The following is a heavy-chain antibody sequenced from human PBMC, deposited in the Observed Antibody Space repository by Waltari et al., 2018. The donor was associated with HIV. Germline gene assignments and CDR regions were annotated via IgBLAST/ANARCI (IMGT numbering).Heavy chain of an antibody. D-gene: IGHD2-15*01. CDR1: GFTFSSYG. CDR3: ARFGVAGTARFDY. J-gene: IGHJ4*02. CDR2: IWYDGSNK. Sequence: QVQLVESGGGVVQPGRSLRLSCAASGFTFSSYGMPWVRQAPGKGLEWVAVIWYDGSNKYYADSVKGRFTISRDNSKNTLYLQMNSLRAEDTAVYYCARFGVAGTARFDYWGQGTLVTVSS. V-gene: IGHV3-33*01.